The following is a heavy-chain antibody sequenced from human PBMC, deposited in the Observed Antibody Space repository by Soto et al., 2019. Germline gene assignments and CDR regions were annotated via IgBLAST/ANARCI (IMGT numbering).Heavy chain of an antibody. J-gene: IGHJ4*02. D-gene: IGHD3-3*01. Sequence: GASVKVSCKASGYTFTSYAMHWVRQAPGQRLEWMGWINAGNGNTKYSQKFQGRVTITRDTSASTAYMELSSLRSEDTALYYCARDRAPYDFWSGPIHYWGQGTLVTVSS. V-gene: IGHV1-3*01. CDR3: ARDRAPYDFWSGPIHY. CDR1: GYTFTSYA. CDR2: INAGNGNT.